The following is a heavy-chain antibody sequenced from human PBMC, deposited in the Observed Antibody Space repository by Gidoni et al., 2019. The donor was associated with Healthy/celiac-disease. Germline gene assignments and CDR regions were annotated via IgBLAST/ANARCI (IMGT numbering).Heavy chain of an antibody. CDR3: AREEITPSMVRGAPSDY. D-gene: IGHD3-10*01. J-gene: IGHJ4*02. CDR1: GYTFTGHY. V-gene: IGHV1-2*06. Sequence: QVQLVQSGAEVKKPGASVKFSCKASGYTFTGHYMHWVRQAPGQGLEWMGRINPNSGGTNYAQKFQGRVTMTRDTSISTAYMELSRLRSDDTAVYYCAREEITPSMVRGAPSDYWGQGTLVTVSS. CDR2: INPNSGGT.